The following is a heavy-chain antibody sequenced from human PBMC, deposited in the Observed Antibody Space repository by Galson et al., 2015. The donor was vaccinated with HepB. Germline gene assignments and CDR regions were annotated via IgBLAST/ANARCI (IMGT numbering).Heavy chain of an antibody. Sequence: CAISGDSVSSNSAAWNWIRQSPSRGLEWLGRTYYRSKWYNDYAVSVKSRVTINPDTSKNQFSLQLNSVTPEDTAVYYCARSSITKIVVVILDYGMDVWGQGTTVTVSS. J-gene: IGHJ6*02. CDR2: TYYRSKWYN. CDR1: GDSVSSNSAA. CDR3: ARSSITKIVVVILDYGMDV. D-gene: IGHD3-22*01. V-gene: IGHV6-1*01.